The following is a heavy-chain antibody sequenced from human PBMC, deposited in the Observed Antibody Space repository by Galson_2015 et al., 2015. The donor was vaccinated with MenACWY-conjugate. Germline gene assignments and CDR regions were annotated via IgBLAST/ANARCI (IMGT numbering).Heavy chain of an antibody. CDR1: GFTFSSYA. CDR3: ARGGNPDIVVVPAAFYGMDV. V-gene: IGHV3-48*04. J-gene: IGHJ6*02. D-gene: IGHD2-2*01. CDR2: ISSSSSTI. Sequence: SLRLSCAASGFTFSSYAMSWVRQAPGKGLEWVSYISSSSSTIYYADSVKGRFTISRDNAKNSLYLQMNSLRAEDTAVYYCARGGNPDIVVVPAAFYGMDVWGQGTTVTVSS.